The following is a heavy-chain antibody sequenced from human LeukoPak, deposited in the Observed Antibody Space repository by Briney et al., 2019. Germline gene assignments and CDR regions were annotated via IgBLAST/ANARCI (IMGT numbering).Heavy chain of an antibody. J-gene: IGHJ6*02. V-gene: IGHV3-48*01. Sequence: PGGSLRLSCAASGFTFSSYNMNWVRQAPGKGLEWVSYIRSSGNTIYYADSVKGRFTISRDNSKNTLYLQMNSLRAEDTAVYYCAKGYYYYGMDVWGQGTTVTVSS. CDR2: IRSSGNTI. CDR1: GFTFSSYN. CDR3: AKGYYYYGMDV.